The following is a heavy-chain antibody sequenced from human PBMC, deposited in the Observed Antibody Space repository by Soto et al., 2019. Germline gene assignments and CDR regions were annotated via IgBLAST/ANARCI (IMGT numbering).Heavy chain of an antibody. CDR3: AREAPDIVVVPAPSGFDP. J-gene: IGHJ5*02. CDR2: INHSGST. V-gene: IGHV4-34*09. Sequence: SETLSLTCAVYGGSSSGYYWSWIRQPPGKGLDRIGEINHSGSTNYNPSLKSRVTISVDTSKNQFSLKLSSVTAADTAVYYCAREAPDIVVVPAPSGFDPWGQGTLVTVSS. CDR1: GGSSSGYY. D-gene: IGHD2-2*01.